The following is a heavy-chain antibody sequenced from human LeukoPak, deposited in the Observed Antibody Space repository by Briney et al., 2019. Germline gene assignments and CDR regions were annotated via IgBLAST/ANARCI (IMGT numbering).Heavy chain of an antibody. J-gene: IGHJ5*02. V-gene: IGHV3-23*01. CDR2: ISGSGGST. D-gene: IGHD2-2*01. CDR1: GFTFSSYA. Sequence: QPGGSLRLSCAASGFTFSSYAMSWVRQAPGKGLEWVSAISGSGGSTYYADSVKGRFTISRDNGKNSLYLLMNSLRAEDTAVYYCARDYLVVPAAMWWFDPWGQGTLVTVSS. CDR3: ARDYLVVPAAMWWFDP.